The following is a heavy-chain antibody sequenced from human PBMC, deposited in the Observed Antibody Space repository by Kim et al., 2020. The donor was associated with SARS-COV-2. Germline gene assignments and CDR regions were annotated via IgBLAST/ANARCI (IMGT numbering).Heavy chain of an antibody. CDR1: GGSISSSSYY. J-gene: IGHJ4*02. CDR2: IYYSGST. V-gene: IGHV4-39*07. Sequence: SETLSLTCTVSGGSISSSSYYWGWIRQPPGKGLEWIGSIYYSGSTYYNPSLKSRVTISVDTSKNQFSLKLSSVTAADTAVYYCARDGGDYGGNYPFDYWGQGTLVTVSS. D-gene: IGHD4-17*01. CDR3: ARDGGDYGGNYPFDY.